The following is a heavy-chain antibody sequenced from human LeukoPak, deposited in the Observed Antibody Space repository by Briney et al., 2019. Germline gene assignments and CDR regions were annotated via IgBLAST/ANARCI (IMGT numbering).Heavy chain of an antibody. V-gene: IGHV4-59*01. Sequence: SETLSLTCTVSGGSISNYYWSWIRQPPGKGLEWIGYIYYSGNTNYNPPLKSRVTISVDTSNNQFSLKLSSVTAADTAVYYCARHPCTSSCRGGFDYWGQGTLVTVSS. J-gene: IGHJ4*02. D-gene: IGHD2-2*01. CDR3: ARHPCTSSCRGGFDY. CDR2: IYYSGNT. CDR1: GGSISNYY.